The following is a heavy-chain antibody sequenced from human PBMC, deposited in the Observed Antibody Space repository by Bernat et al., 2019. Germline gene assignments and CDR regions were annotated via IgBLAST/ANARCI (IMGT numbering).Heavy chain of an antibody. CDR1: GFTFSSFW. D-gene: IGHD4-4*01. CDR3: ARGRSQFPN. Sequence: EVQLLESGGGLVQPGGSLRLSCAASGFTFSSFWMSWVRQAPGKGLEWVANINQDGSDKYYVDSVRGRFTISRDNAKNSLFLQMDSLRGEDTAVYYCARGRSQFPNWGQGTLVTVSS. J-gene: IGHJ4*02. CDR2: INQDGSDK. V-gene: IGHV3-7*03.